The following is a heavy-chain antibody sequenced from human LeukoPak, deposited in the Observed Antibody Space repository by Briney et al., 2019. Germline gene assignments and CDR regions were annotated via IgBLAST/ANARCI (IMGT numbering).Heavy chain of an antibody. V-gene: IGHV4-4*07. CDR2: IYTSGST. CDR1: GGSISSYY. J-gene: IGHJ4*02. D-gene: IGHD2-2*01. Sequence: NPSETLSLTCTVSGGSISSYYWSWIRQPAGKGLEWIGRIYTSGSTNYNPSLKSRVTMSVDTSKNQFSLKLSSVTAADTAVYYCARGSGPRYCSSTSCPTDYWGQGTLVTVSS. CDR3: ARGSGPRYCSSTSCPTDY.